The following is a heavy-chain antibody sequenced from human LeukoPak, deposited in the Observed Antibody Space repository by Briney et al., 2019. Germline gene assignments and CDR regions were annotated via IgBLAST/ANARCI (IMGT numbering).Heavy chain of an antibody. J-gene: IGHJ3*02. V-gene: IGHV3-23*01. CDR1: GFTFSSYA. D-gene: IGHD2-15*01. Sequence: GGSLRLSCAASGFTFSSYAMSWVRQAPGKGLEWVSAISGSGGSTYYADSVKGRFTISRDNSKNTLYLQMNSLRAEDTAVYYCARLGAGYCSGGSCDGAFDIWGQGTMVTVSS. CDR2: ISGSGGST. CDR3: ARLGAGYCSGGSCDGAFDI.